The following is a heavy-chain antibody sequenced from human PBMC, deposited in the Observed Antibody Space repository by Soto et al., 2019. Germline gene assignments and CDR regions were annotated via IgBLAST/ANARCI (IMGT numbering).Heavy chain of an antibody. CDR3: ARGSGSYYAYNWFDP. D-gene: IGHD1-26*01. Sequence: ASVKVSCKASGYTFTSYGISWVRQATGQGLEWMGWMNPNSGNTGYAQKFQGRVTMTRNTSISTAYMELSSLRSEDTAVYYCARGSGSYYAYNWFDPWGQGSLVTVSS. J-gene: IGHJ5*02. CDR2: MNPNSGNT. V-gene: IGHV1-8*02. CDR1: GYTFTSYG.